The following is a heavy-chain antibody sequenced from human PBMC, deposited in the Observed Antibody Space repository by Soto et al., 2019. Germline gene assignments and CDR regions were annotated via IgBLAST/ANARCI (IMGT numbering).Heavy chain of an antibody. CDR2: INAGNGNT. V-gene: IGHV1-3*01. Sequence: QVQLVQSGAEVKKPGASVKVSCKASGYTFTSYAMHWVRQAPGQRLEWMGWINAGNGNTKYSQKFQGRVTITRDTSASTAYMELSSLRSEDTAVYYCAREGGNVAVAGNKGSRGMDVWGQGTTVTVSS. CDR1: GYTFTSYA. J-gene: IGHJ6*02. CDR3: AREGGNVAVAGNKGSRGMDV. D-gene: IGHD6-19*01.